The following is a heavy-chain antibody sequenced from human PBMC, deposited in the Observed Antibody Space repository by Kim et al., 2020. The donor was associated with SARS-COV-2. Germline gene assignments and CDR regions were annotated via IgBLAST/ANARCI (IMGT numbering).Heavy chain of an antibody. V-gene: IGHV3-30*18. CDR1: GFTFSSYG. Sequence: GGSLRLSCAASGFTFSSYGMHWVRQAPGKGLEWVAVISYDGSNKYYADSVKGRFTISRDNSKNTLYLQMNSLGAEDTAVYYCAKDAVLRFLEWLFDYWG. D-gene: IGHD3-3*01. CDR2: ISYDGSNK. J-gene: IGHJ4*01. CDR3: AKDAVLRFLEWLFDY.